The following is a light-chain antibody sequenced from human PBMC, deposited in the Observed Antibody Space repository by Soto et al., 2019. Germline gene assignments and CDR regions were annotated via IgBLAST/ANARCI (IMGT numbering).Light chain of an antibody. CDR3: QQYDDLLPT. CDR1: QGIANY. V-gene: IGKV1-33*01. Sequence: DIQMTQSPSSLSASVGDRVTVTCQASQGIANYLNWYQQKPGKAPKVLIYDASTLEKGVPSRFSGSGSGTDFTFTISSLQPEAIATYYCQQYDDLLPTFGQGTKLEIK. J-gene: IGKJ2*01. CDR2: DAS.